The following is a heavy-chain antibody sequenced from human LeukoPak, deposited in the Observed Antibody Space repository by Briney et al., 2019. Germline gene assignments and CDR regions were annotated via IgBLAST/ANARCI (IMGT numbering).Heavy chain of an antibody. D-gene: IGHD3-22*01. Sequence: GGSLRLSCAASGFSFSSYDMHWVRQAPGKGLEWVAFISSDGSIKHYVDSVKGRFTISRDNSKNTLYLQMKSLRAEDTAVYYCAKSKTDTDYDSSGYEYYFDYWGQGTLVTVSS. CDR1: GFSFSSYD. CDR2: ISSDGSIK. V-gene: IGHV3-30*18. J-gene: IGHJ4*02. CDR3: AKSKTDTDYDSSGYEYYFDY.